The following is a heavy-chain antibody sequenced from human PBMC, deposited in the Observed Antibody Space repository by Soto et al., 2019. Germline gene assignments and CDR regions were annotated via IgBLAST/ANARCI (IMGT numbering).Heavy chain of an antibody. J-gene: IGHJ4*02. CDR2: IWYDGSNK. D-gene: IGHD4-17*01. CDR1: GFTFSSYV. CDR3: ARDRQGATVNYFDY. Sequence: GGSLRLSWAASGFTFSSYVMHWVRQAPGKGLEWVAVIWYDGSNKYYADSVKGRFTISRDNSKNTLYLQMNSLRAEDTAVYYCARDRQGATVNYFDYWGQGTLVTVSS. V-gene: IGHV3-33*01.